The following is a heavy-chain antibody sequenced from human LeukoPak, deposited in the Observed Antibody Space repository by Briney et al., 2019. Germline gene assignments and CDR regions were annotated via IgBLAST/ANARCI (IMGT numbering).Heavy chain of an antibody. CDR2: IYYSGST. D-gene: IGHD6-13*01. J-gene: IGHJ2*01. V-gene: IGHV4-30-4*07. CDR1: GGSISSGGYS. CDR3: ARGVTAAGPYWYFDL. Sequence: SETLSLTCAVSGGSISSGGYSWSWIRQPPGKGLEWIGYIYYSGSTYYNPSLKSRVTISVDTSKNQFSLKLSSVTAADTAVYYCARGVTAAGPYWYFDLWGRGTLVTVSS.